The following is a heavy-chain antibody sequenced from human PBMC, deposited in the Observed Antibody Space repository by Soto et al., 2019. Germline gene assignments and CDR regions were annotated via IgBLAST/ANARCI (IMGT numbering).Heavy chain of an antibody. CDR1: GDTFSDYY. J-gene: IGHJ4*02. CDR3: ASHYDMWRGYLSPVDY. D-gene: IGHD3-3*01. Sequence: QVQLVESGGDLVKPVGSLRLSCAASGDTFSDYYMSWIRQAPGKVLEWISYIDTSGTKIYYADSVKGRFTITRDNAKNSLYLEMNSLRDEDTGVYYCASHYDMWRGYLSPVDYWGQGTLVTVSS. CDR2: IDTSGTKI. V-gene: IGHV3-11*01.